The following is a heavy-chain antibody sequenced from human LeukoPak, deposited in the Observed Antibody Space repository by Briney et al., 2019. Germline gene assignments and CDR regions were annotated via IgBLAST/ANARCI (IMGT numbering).Heavy chain of an antibody. CDR1: GYTFTSYD. CDR3: ARPSSSRASGVFDP. CDR2: MNPNSGNT. V-gene: IGHV1-8*01. Sequence: ASVKVFCKASGYTFTSYDINWVRQATGQGLEWMGWMNPNSGNTGYAQKFQGRVTMTRNTSISTAYMELSSLRSEDTAVYYCARPSSSRASGVFDPWGQGTLVTVSS. J-gene: IGHJ5*02. D-gene: IGHD3-10*01.